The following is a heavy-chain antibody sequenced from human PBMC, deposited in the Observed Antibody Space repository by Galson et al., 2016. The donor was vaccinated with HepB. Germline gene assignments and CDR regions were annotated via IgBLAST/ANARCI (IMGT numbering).Heavy chain of an antibody. CDR1: GFTFTSSA. J-gene: IGHJ6*02. Sequence: SVKVSCKASGFTFTSSAVQWVRQARGQRLEWIGWIVVGSGNTNYAQKFQERVTITRGMSTSTAYMELSSLRSEDTAVYYCAADPAYCSGGSCYSRPYYYYGMDVWGQGTTVTVSS. CDR3: AADPAYCSGGSCYSRPYYYYGMDV. CDR2: IVVGSGNT. D-gene: IGHD2-15*01. V-gene: IGHV1-58*01.